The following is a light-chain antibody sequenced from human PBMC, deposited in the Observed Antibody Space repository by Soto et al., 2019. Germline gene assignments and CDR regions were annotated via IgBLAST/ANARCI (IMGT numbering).Light chain of an antibody. J-gene: IGKJ5*01. V-gene: IGKV3-11*01. CDR1: QSVGSD. CDR2: DGS. Sequence: EIVMTQSPATLSVSPGERATLSCRASQSVGSDLAWYQQKPGQAPRLVIYDGSKRAAGVPDRISGDGSGTDYTLTISSLEPEDFAVYYCQQRTRWPMTFGQGTRLEIK. CDR3: QQRTRWPMT.